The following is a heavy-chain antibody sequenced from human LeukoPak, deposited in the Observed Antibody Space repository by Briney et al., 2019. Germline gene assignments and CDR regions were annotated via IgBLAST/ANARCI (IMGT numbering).Heavy chain of an antibody. CDR2: IYYSGST. V-gene: IGHV4-39*07. CDR3: AREGYGAIESDI. Sequence: SETLSPTCTVSGGSISSSSYYWGWIRQPPGKGLEWIGSIYYSGSTYYNPSLKSRVTISVDRSKNQFSLKLSSVTAADTAVYYCAREGYGAIESDIWGQGTMVTVSS. D-gene: IGHD4/OR15-4a*01. CDR1: GGSISSSSYY. J-gene: IGHJ3*02.